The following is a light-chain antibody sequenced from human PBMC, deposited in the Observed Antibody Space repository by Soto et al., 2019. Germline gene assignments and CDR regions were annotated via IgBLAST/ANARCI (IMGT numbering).Light chain of an antibody. CDR3: AAWDDRLDVYV. V-gene: IGLV1-44*01. CDR1: SSNIGSNT. Sequence: SALTQPPSASGTPGQIVAISCSGSSSNIGSNTVTWYQQLPGTAPKLLIYSTSQRSSGVPGRFSGSKSGASASLSISGLQSEDEADYYCAAWDDRLDVYVFGTGTKVTVL. CDR2: STS. J-gene: IGLJ1*01.